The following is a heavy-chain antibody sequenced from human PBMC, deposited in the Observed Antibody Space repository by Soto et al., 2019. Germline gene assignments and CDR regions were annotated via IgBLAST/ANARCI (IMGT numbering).Heavy chain of an antibody. CDR3: ARQGVGYCSGGSCYCDYRTEAYWFDP. CDR2: IYYSGST. J-gene: IGHJ5*02. V-gene: IGHV4-59*01. D-gene: IGHD2-15*01. Sequence: SETLSLTCTVSGGSISSYYWSWIRQPPGKGLEWIGYIYYSGSTNYNPSLKSRVTISVDTSKNQFSLKLSSVTAADTAVYYCARQGVGYCSGGSCYCDYRTEAYWFDPWGQGTLVTVSS. CDR1: GGSISSYY.